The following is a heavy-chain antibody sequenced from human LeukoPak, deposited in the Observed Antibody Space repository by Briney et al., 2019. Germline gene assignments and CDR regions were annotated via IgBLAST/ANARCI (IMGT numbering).Heavy chain of an antibody. CDR1: GVTLSIVA. Sequence: GGSLRLSCVASGVTLSIVAMSCGRHAPGEGGLWGSSIIGSGGITYYEASVKGRFTIYRDNSKNTLYLQMNSLKADDTAVYYCAKDPGAYSYGYRFDSWGQGTLVTVSS. CDR2: IIGSGGIT. J-gene: IGHJ4*02. D-gene: IGHD5-18*01. V-gene: IGHV3-23*01. CDR3: AKDPGAYSYGYRFDS.